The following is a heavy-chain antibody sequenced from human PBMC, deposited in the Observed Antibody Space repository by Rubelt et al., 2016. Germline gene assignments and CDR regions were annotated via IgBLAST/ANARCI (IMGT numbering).Heavy chain of an antibody. V-gene: IGHV3-53*01. CDR1: GFTVSSNY. CDR3: ARDEGIFSSQGIYYFDY. D-gene: IGHD2/OR15-2a*01. CDR2: ISGGGDST. J-gene: IGHJ4*02. Sequence: SGGGLVQPGGSLRLSCAASGFTVSSNYMSWVRQAPGKGLEWVSVISGGGDSTYYADSVKGRFTISRDNSKNTLYLQMNSLRAEDTAVYYCARDEGIFSSQGIYYFDYWGQRTLVTVSS.